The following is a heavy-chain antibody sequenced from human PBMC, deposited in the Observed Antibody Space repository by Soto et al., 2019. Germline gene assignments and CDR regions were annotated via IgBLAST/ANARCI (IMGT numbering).Heavy chain of an antibody. Sequence: ESGGGVVQPGRSLRLSCAASGFTFSSYGMHWVRQAPGKGLEWVAVIWYDGSNKYYADSVKGRFTISRDNSKNTLYLQMNSLRAEDTAVYYCAREIAAAGTGVDYWGQGTLVTVSS. CDR1: GFTFSSYG. CDR3: AREIAAAGTGVDY. D-gene: IGHD6-13*01. J-gene: IGHJ4*02. V-gene: IGHV3-33*01. CDR2: IWYDGSNK.